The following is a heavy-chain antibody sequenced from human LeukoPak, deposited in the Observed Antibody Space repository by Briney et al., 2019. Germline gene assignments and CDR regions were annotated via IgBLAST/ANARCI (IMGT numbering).Heavy chain of an antibody. J-gene: IGHJ4*02. CDR3: ARGGPYDYVWGSYRWPRLPFDY. D-gene: IGHD3-16*02. V-gene: IGHV4-34*01. Sequence: LXLTXAVXXGSFXGXXWSWIRQPPGKXLEXXXXIXHSGSTNYNPSLKSRVTISVDTSKKQFSRKLSSVSSAYPAVYYCARGGPYDYVWGSYRWPRLPFDYWGQGTLVTVSS. CDR2: IXHSGST. CDR1: XGSFXGXX.